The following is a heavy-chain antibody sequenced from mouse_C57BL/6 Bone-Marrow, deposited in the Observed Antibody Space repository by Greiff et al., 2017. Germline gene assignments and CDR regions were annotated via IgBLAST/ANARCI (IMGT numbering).Heavy chain of an antibody. Sequence: EVKLMESGPGLVKPSQSLSLTCSVTGYSITSGYYWNWIRQFPGNKLEWMGYISYDGSNNYNPSLKNRISITRDTSKNQFFLKLNSVTTEDTATYYCATEGPYYRNYGGFAYWGQGTLVTVSA. CDR3: ATEGPYYRNYGGFAY. CDR1: GYSITSGYY. CDR2: ISYDGSN. J-gene: IGHJ3*01. V-gene: IGHV3-6*01. D-gene: IGHD2-5*01.